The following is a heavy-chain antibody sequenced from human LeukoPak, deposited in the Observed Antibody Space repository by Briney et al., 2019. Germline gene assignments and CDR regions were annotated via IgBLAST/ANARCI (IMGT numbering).Heavy chain of an antibody. CDR1: GFTFSSYS. J-gene: IGHJ4*02. V-gene: IGHV3-74*01. D-gene: IGHD2-21*02. CDR2: IKPDGSDT. CDR3: TTLYGDSLDY. Sequence: GGSLRLSCAASGFTFSSYSMNWVRQVAGKGLVWVSRIKPDGSDTDYADSVKGRFTISRDNAKNTLYLQMNSLRAEDTVVYYCTTLYGDSLDYWGQGTLVTVSS.